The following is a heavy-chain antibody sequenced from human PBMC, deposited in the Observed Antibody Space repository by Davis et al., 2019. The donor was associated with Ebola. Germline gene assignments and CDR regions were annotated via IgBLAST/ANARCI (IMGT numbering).Heavy chain of an antibody. CDR3: AVAVVPAAGGLDY. CDR2: INHSGST. V-gene: IGHV4-34*01. CDR1: GGSFSGYY. Sequence: SETLSLTCAVYGGSFSGYYWSWIRQPPGKGLEWIGEINHSGSTNYNPSLKSRVTISVDTSKNQFSLKLSSVTAADTAVYYCAVAVVPAAGGLDYWGQGTLVTVSS. J-gene: IGHJ4*02. D-gene: IGHD2-2*01.